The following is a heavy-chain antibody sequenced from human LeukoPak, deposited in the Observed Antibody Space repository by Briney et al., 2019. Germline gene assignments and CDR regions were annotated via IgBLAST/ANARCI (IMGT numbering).Heavy chain of an antibody. CDR2: IRYDESNA. J-gene: IGHJ4*02. CDR1: GLTFSSNG. CDR3: AISRGRWEILDY. D-gene: IGHD3-10*01. V-gene: IGHV3-30*02. Sequence: GGSLRLSCAASGLTFSSNGLHWVRQAPGKGLEWVAFIRYDESNAYYADSVKGRFTVSRDNSKNTVYLQMNSLRAEDTAVYYCAISRGRWEILDYWGQGTLVTVSS.